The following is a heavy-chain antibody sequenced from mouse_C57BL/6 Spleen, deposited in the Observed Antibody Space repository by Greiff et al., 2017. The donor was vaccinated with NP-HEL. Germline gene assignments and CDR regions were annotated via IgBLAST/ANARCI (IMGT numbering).Heavy chain of an antibody. CDR1: GFNIKDDY. Sequence: EVKLMESGAELVRPGASVKLSCTASGFNIKDDYMHWVKQRPEQGLEWIGWIDPENGDTEYASKFQGKATITADTSSNTAYLQLSSLTSEDTAVYYSTTLGVPGFAYWGQGTLVTVSA. V-gene: IGHV14-4*01. CDR3: TTLGVPGFAY. CDR2: IDPENGDT. J-gene: IGHJ3*01.